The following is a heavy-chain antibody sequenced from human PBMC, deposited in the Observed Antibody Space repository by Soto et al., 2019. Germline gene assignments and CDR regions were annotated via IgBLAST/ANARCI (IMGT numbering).Heavy chain of an antibody. CDR2: IYYSGST. D-gene: IGHD3-10*01. Sequence: SETLSLTCTVSGGSISSSSYYWGWILHPPGKGLEWIGSIYYSGSTYYNPSLKSRVTISVDTSKNQFSLRLSSVTAADTAVYYCARLRGDGYNFDSWGQGTLVTVSS. CDR3: ARLRGDGYNFDS. CDR1: GGSISSSSYY. J-gene: IGHJ4*02. V-gene: IGHV4-39*07.